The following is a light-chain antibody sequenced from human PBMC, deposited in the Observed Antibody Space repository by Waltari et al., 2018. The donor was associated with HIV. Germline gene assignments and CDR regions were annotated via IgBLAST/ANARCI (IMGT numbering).Light chain of an antibody. J-gene: IGKJ1*01. V-gene: IGKV1-39*01. CDR3: QQSYNNPRT. CDR2: AAS. CDR1: QTVSTF. Sequence: DIQMTQSPSSLSASVGDRVTITCRASQTVSTFLNWYQQKPGKAPKLLIYAASSLQSGVPSGFSGIGSGTDFTLTISSLHPEDFATYYCQQSYNNPRTFGQGTKVEI.